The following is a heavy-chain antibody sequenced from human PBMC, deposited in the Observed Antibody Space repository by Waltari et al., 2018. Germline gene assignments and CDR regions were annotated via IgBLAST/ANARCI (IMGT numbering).Heavy chain of an antibody. CDR3: AKPLVTTPVWDRWFDP. V-gene: IGHV3-23*01. CDR2: IGLTGRST. Sequence: EVQLLESGGGLVQPGGSLGLSFVAPGFRFSVYVMSWVRPVPGEGRGWVSVIGLTGRSTYYADSVKGRLTISRDNYKNTRFIEMDSLRAEDTAVYACAKPLVTTPVWDRWFDPWGQGPLVSVSS. D-gene: IGHD1-1*01. J-gene: IGHJ5*02. CDR1: GFRFSVYV.